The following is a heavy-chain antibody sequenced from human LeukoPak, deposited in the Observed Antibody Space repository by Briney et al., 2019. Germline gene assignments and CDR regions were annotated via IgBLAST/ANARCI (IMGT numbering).Heavy chain of an antibody. J-gene: IGHJ6*02. Sequence: ASVKVSCKASGFTFTSSAMQWVRQARGQRLEWIGWIVVCSGNTNYAQKFQERVTITRDMSTSTAYMELSSLRSEDTAVYYCAAVGRYPTYYDSSGYYYDYGMDVWGQGTTVTVSS. V-gene: IGHV1-58*02. CDR2: IVVCSGNT. CDR1: GFTFTSSA. D-gene: IGHD3-22*01. CDR3: AAVGRYPTYYDSSGYYYDYGMDV.